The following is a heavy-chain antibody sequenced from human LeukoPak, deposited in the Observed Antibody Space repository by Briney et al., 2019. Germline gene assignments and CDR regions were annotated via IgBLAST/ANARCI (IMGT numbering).Heavy chain of an antibody. CDR3: ARPRYSSSWYYFDY. CDR2: IYYSGST. J-gene: IGHJ4*02. V-gene: IGHV4-39*07. Sequence: PSETLSLTCTVSGGSISSSSYYWGWIRQPPGKGLEWIGSIYYSGSTYYNPSLKTRVTISVDTSKNQFSLKLSSVTAADTALYHCARPRYSSSWYYFDYWGQGTLVTVSS. D-gene: IGHD6-13*01. CDR1: GGSISSSSYY.